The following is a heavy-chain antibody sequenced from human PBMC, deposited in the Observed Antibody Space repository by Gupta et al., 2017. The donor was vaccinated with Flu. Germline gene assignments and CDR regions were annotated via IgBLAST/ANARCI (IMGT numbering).Heavy chain of an antibody. CDR1: GFMFGAYP. CDR3: AKQIGMMGFDS. D-gene: IGHD2-21*01. J-gene: IGHJ4*02. CDR2: VSNSGDVA. Sequence: DVKLLESGGDLVQGGESLRLSCVASGFMFGAYPMNWIRQAPGKGLEWVAFVSNSGDVAVYADSVKGRFTISRDNSKDTVFLQMDSLKVEDSARYYCAKQIGMMGFDSWGQGTPVTVFS. V-gene: IGHV3-23*01.